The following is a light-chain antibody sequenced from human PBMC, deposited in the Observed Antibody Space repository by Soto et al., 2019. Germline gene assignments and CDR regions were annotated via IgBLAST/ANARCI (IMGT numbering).Light chain of an antibody. CDR2: GAS. J-gene: IGKJ1*01. Sequence: EIVLTQSPGTQSLSPGERATLSCRASQRVSSHSLAWYQQKPGQAPRTLIYGASSRATGIPDRFSASGSGTDFTLTISRLEPEDFAVYYCHHYPRSSWTFGQGTRWIS. CDR3: HHYPRSSWT. V-gene: IGKV3-20*01. CDR1: QRVSSHS.